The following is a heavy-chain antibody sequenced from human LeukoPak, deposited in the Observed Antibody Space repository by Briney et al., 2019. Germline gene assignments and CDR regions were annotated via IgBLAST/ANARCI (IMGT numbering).Heavy chain of an antibody. CDR1: GGSISSGGYY. J-gene: IGHJ4*02. CDR3: ARDDSSGYHDY. D-gene: IGHD3-22*01. V-gene: IGHV4-31*03. Sequence: PSQTLSLTCTVSGGSISSGGYYWSWIRQHPGKGLEWIGYIYYSGSTYYNPSLRSRVTISVDTSKNQFSLKLSSVTAADTAVHYCARDDSSGYHDYWGQGTLVTVSS. CDR2: IYYSGST.